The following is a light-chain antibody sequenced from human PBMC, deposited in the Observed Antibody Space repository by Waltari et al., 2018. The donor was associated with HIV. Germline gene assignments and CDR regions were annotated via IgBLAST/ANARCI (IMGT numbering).Light chain of an antibody. CDR3: QQYSNWPRT. CDR1: QTINNN. CDR2: GAS. J-gene: IGKJ1*01. V-gene: IGKV3-15*01. Sequence: EIVMTQSQATLSASPGEGVTVSCRASQTINNNLAWYQQKPGQAPGLRISGASTRDIGIPARFSGGGSGTEFTLTISSLQSEDFAIYYCQQYSNWPRTFGQGTQVEIK.